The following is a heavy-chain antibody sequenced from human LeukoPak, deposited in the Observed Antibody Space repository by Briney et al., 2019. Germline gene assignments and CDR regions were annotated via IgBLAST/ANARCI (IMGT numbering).Heavy chain of an antibody. Sequence: ASVWVSCKASGYTFTRYDINWVRQTTGQGLEWMGWMKPNSGNTGYAQKFQGRVTMTSNTSISPAYMELSSLRSEDTAVYYCATAQLAAGTSGGGIDYWGQGTLVTVSS. D-gene: IGHD6-13*01. V-gene: IGHV1-8*01. J-gene: IGHJ4*02. CDR3: ATAQLAAGTSGGGIDY. CDR1: GYTFTRYD. CDR2: MKPNSGNT.